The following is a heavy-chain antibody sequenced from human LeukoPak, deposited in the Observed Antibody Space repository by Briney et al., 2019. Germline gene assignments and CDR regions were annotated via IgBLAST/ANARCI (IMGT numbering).Heavy chain of an antibody. V-gene: IGHV1-69*13. J-gene: IGHJ6*04. CDR2: IIPIFGTA. CDR3: ARGYYGSGSYYHYYYGMDV. D-gene: IGHD3-10*01. CDR1: GGTFSSYA. Sequence: SVKVSCKASGGTFSSYAISWVRQAPGQGLEWMGGIIPIFGTANYAQKFQGRVTITADESTSTACMELSSLRSEDTAVYYCARGYYGSGSYYHYYYGMDVWGKGTTVTVSS.